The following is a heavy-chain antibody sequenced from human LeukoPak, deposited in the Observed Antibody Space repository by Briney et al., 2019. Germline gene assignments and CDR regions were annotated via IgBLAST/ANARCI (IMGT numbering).Heavy chain of an antibody. D-gene: IGHD3-10*01. CDR2: INHSGST. CDR3: ARRWFGELGAFDI. V-gene: IGHV4-34*01. CDR1: GGSFSGYY. Sequence: SETLSLTCAVYGGSFSGYYWSWIRQPPGKGLEWIGEINHSGSTNYNPSLKSRVTISVDTSKNQSSLKLSSVTAADTAVYYCARRWFGELGAFDIWGQGTMVTVSS. J-gene: IGHJ3*02.